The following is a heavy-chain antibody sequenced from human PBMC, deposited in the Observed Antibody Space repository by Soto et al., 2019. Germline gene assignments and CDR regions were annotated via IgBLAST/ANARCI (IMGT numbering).Heavy chain of an antibody. D-gene: IGHD3-3*01. CDR3: AETSTIFGVAPYFQH. CDR2: IYYSGST. Sequence: SETLSLTCTVSGGSISSYYWSWIRQPPGKGLEWIGYIYYSGSTNYNPSLKSRVTISVDTSKNQFSLKLSSVTAADTAVYYCAETSTIFGVAPYFQHWGQCTLVTVS. V-gene: IGHV4-59*01. J-gene: IGHJ1*01. CDR1: GGSISSYY.